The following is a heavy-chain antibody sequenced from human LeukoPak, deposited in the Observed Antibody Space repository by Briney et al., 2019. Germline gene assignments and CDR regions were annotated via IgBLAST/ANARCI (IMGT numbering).Heavy chain of an antibody. CDR2: IRSKVYGETT. CDR3: ARAGYCSGGSCYSDY. Sequence: NPGGSLRLSCTASGFTFGDYAMSWFRQAPGKGLEWVGFIRSKVYGETTEYAASVKGRFTISRDDSKSAAYLQMNSLKTEDTAVFYCARAGYCSGGSCYSDYWGQGTLVTVPS. CDR1: GFTFGDYA. J-gene: IGHJ4*02. V-gene: IGHV3-49*05. D-gene: IGHD2-15*01.